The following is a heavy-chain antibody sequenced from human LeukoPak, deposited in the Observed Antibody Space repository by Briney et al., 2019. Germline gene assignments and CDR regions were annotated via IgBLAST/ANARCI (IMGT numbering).Heavy chain of an antibody. V-gene: IGHV4-39*01. Sequence: PSETLSLTCTVSGGSISSSSYYWGWIRQPPGKGLEWIGEINHSGSTNYNPSLKSRVTISVDTSKNQFSLKLSSVTAADTAVYYCARQAAAGFDYWGQGTLVTVSS. J-gene: IGHJ4*02. D-gene: IGHD6-13*01. CDR1: GGSISSSSYY. CDR3: ARQAAAGFDY. CDR2: INHSGST.